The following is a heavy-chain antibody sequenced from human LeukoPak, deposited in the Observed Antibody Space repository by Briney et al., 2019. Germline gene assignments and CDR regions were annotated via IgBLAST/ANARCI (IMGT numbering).Heavy chain of an antibody. V-gene: IGHV3-48*01. J-gene: IGHJ4*02. CDR3: AKDRHRITMVRGVIPYFDY. Sequence: QPGGSLRLSCEAYGFTFSSYSMNWVRQAPGKGLEWVSYISSSSSTIYDADSVKGRFTISRDNSKNTLYLQMNSLRAEDTAVYYCAKDRHRITMVRGVIPYFDYWGQGTLVTVSS. CDR2: ISSSSSTI. D-gene: IGHD3-10*01. CDR1: GFTFSSYS.